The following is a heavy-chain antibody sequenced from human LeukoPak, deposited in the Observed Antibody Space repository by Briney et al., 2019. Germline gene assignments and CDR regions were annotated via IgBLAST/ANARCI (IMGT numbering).Heavy chain of an antibody. CDR1: GYTFTGYY. J-gene: IGHJ5*02. Sequence: ASVKVSRKASGYTFTGYYMHWVRQAPGQGLEWMGWINPNSGGTNYAQKFQGRVTMTRDTSISTAYMELSRLRSDATAVYYCARRRGGSSFGWFDPWGQGTLVTVSS. V-gene: IGHV1-2*02. CDR2: INPNSGGT. D-gene: IGHD6-6*01. CDR3: ARRRGGSSFGWFDP.